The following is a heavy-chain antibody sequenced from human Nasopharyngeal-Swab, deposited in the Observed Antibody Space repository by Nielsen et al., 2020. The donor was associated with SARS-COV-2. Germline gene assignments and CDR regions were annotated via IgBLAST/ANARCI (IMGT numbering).Heavy chain of an antibody. Sequence: SSVQVSCKASGGTFSSYAISWVRQAPGQGLEWMGGIIPIFGTANYAQKFQGRVTITADESTSTAYMELSSLRSEDTAVYYCARRYSGSYYRWFDPWGQGTLVTVSS. V-gene: IGHV1-69*13. D-gene: IGHD1-26*01. J-gene: IGHJ5*02. CDR3: ARRYSGSYYRWFDP. CDR1: GGTFSSYA. CDR2: IIPIFGTA.